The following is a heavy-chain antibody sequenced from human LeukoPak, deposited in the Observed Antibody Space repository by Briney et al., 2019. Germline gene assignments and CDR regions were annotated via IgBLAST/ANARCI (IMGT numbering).Heavy chain of an antibody. Sequence: PGGSLRLSCAASGFTFDDYGMSWVRQAPGKGLEWVSGINWNGGSTGYADSVKGRFTISRDNAKNSLYLQMNSLRAEDTALYYCAKGRGFSHDSSGTGFLDYWGQGTLVTVSS. J-gene: IGHJ4*02. CDR2: INWNGGST. CDR1: GFTFDDYG. V-gene: IGHV3-20*04. D-gene: IGHD3-22*01. CDR3: AKGRGFSHDSSGTGFLDY.